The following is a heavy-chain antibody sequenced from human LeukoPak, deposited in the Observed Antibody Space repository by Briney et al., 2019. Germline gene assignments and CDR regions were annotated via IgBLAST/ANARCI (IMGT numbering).Heavy chain of an antibody. CDR1: GGSISSYY. D-gene: IGHD2-2*01. CDR2: IYYSGST. Sequence: SETLSLTCTVSGGSISSYYWSWIRQPPGKGLEWIGYIYYSGSTNYNPSLKSRVTISVDTSKNQFSLKLSSVTAADTAVYYCARLREEYCSSTSCLYYYYYYMDVWGKGTTVTVSS. V-gene: IGHV4-59*01. J-gene: IGHJ6*03. CDR3: ARLREEYCSSTSCLYYYYYYMDV.